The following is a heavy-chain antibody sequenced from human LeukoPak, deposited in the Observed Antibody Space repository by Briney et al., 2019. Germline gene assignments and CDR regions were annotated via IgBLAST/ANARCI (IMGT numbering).Heavy chain of an antibody. Sequence: GGPLRLSCAASGFIFSTYAMSWVRQAPGKGLECVSIISDGGDSTYYADSVKGRFTISRDNSKNTVVLQMNSLRAEDTAVYYCAKGGYGSGSSFNYYNGMDVWGQGTTVTVSS. V-gene: IGHV3-23*01. J-gene: IGHJ6*02. CDR1: GFIFSTYA. CDR2: ISDGGDST. CDR3: AKGGYGSGSSFNYYNGMDV. D-gene: IGHD3-10*01.